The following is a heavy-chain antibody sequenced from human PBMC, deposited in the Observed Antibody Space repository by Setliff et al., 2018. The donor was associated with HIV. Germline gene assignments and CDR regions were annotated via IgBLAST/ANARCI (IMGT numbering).Heavy chain of an antibody. CDR2: IKQDGSEK. D-gene: IGHD2-8*02. Sequence: GGSLRLSCVASGFTFSSNWLSWVRQAPGKGPEWVANIKQDGSEKYYVDSVKGRFTISRDNAKNSLYLQVNNLRAEDTAVYYCARGPSSTHWSPGYFQHWGQGTPVTVSS. J-gene: IGHJ1*01. CDR1: GFTFSSNW. CDR3: ARGPSSTHWSPGYFQH. V-gene: IGHV3-7*03.